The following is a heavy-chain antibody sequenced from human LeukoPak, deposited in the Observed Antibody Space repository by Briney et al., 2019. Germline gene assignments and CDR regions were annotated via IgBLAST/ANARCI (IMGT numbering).Heavy chain of an antibody. Sequence: GGSLRLSCAASGFTFSSYAMICVRQAPGKGVEWGSAISGSGGSTYYADSVKGRFTISRDNSKNTLYLQMNSLRAEDTAVYYCAKDRFGGNNGLNWFDPWGQGTLVTVSS. CDR2: ISGSGGST. CDR3: AKDRFGGNNGLNWFDP. D-gene: IGHD3-16*01. CDR1: GFTFSSYA. V-gene: IGHV3-23*01. J-gene: IGHJ5*02.